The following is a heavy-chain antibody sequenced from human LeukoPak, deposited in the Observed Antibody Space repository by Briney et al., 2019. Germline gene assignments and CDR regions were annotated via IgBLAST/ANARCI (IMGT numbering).Heavy chain of an antibody. J-gene: IGHJ4*02. CDR2: IWHDGNNK. V-gene: IGHV3-33*01. CDR3: ARDGAYSYTY. Sequence: TGGSLRLPCAASGFNFNDYGMHWVRQAPGKGLEWVAIIWHDGNNKYYADSVRGRFTISRDNSKNTLYLEMNSLRAEDTAVYYCARDGAYSYTYWGQGTLVIVSS. CDR1: GFNFNDYG. D-gene: IGHD5-18*01.